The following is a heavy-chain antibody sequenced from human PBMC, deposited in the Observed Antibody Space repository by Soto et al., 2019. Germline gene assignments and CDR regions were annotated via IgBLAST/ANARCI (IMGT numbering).Heavy chain of an antibody. Sequence: QVQLQESGPGLVKASGTLSLTCAVSGGSVSSNNWWSWVRQSPGKGLEWMGEIYHSGSAHYNPSLKSRATISLDKSKNLFSLRLTSVTAADTAVYYCARVPGVVVSADDAFDIWVPGTRVIDSS. CDR2: IYHSGSA. D-gene: IGHD2-21*02. V-gene: IGHV4-4*02. CDR3: ARVPGVVVSADDAFDI. J-gene: IGHJ3*02. CDR1: GGSVSSNNW.